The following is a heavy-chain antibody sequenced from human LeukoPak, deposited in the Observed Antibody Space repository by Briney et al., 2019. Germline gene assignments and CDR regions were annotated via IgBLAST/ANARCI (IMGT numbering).Heavy chain of an antibody. CDR3: ARGKSSWTRDYYYYMDV. CDR2: ISSSGSTI. Sequence: GGSLRLSCAAFGFPFSSCSMNWVRQAPGKGLEWVSYISSSGSTIYYADSVKGRFTISRDNAKNSLYLQMNSLRAEDTAVYYCARGKSSWTRDYYYYMDVWGKGTTVTVSS. D-gene: IGHD3-16*02. V-gene: IGHV3-48*04. CDR1: GFPFSSCS. J-gene: IGHJ6*03.